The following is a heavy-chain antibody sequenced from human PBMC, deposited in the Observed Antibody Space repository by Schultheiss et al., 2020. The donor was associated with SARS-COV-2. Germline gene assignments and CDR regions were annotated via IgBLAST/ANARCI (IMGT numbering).Heavy chain of an antibody. J-gene: IGHJ4*02. V-gene: IGHV5-51*01. Sequence: GESLKISCKGSGYSFTSYWIGWVRQMPGKGLEWMGIIYPGDSDTRYSPSFQGQVTISADKSISTAYLQWSSLKASDTAMYYCARGPYYDFWSGYQGPFDYWGQGTLVTVSS. CDR1: GYSFTSYW. CDR2: IYPGDSDT. D-gene: IGHD3-3*01. CDR3: ARGPYYDFWSGYQGPFDY.